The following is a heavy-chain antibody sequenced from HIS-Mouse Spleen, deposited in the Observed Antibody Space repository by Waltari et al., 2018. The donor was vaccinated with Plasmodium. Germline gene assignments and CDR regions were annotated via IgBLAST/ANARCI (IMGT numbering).Heavy chain of an antibody. J-gene: IGHJ3*02. D-gene: IGHD3-16*01. CDR2: IYYRGST. V-gene: IGHV4-59*01. CDR1: GGSLSRSY. Sequence: QVQLPDSGPGLVKPSEPPSLPCTVSGGSLSRSYWSRIRQPPGKGLEWTGYIYYRGSTNYNPALRSRVTISVDTSKNQFSLKLISVTAADTAVYYCARVGRRIWGAFDIWGQGTMVTVSS. CDR3: ARVGRRIWGAFDI.